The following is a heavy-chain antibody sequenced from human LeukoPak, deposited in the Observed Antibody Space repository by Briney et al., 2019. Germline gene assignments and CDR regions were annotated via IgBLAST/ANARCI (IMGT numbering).Heavy chain of an antibody. CDR2: IVVGSGNT. Sequence: SVKVSCKASGFTFTSSAVQWVRQARGQRLEWIGWIVVGSGNTNYAQKFQERVTITRDMSTSTAYMELSSLRSEDTAVYYCAASLGPAMVPGFVYYYYYMDVWGKGTTVTVSS. D-gene: IGHD5-18*01. CDR3: AASLGPAMVPGFVYYYYYMDV. J-gene: IGHJ6*03. V-gene: IGHV1-58*01. CDR1: GFTFTSSA.